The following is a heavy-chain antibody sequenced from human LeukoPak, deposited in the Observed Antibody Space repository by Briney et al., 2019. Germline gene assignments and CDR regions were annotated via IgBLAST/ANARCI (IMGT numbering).Heavy chain of an antibody. V-gene: IGHV3-7*04. Sequence: GGSLRLSCAVSGFTFSNFWMSWVRQAPGRGLEWVANIHPEGNEKYHVESVKGRFTISRDNAKNSLFLQMNGLRVEDTAVYYCARGDGFSGDHWGQGTLVTVSS. D-gene: IGHD6-25*01. CDR1: GFTFSNFW. CDR2: IHPEGNEK. J-gene: IGHJ4*02. CDR3: ARGDGFSGDH.